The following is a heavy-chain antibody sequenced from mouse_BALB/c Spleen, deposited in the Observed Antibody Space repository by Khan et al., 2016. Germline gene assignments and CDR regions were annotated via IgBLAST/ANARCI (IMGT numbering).Heavy chain of an antibody. CDR2: ISYSGST. V-gene: IGHV3-2*02. J-gene: IGHJ4*01. D-gene: IGHD1-2*01. Sequence: EVQLQESGPGLVKPSQSLSLTCTVTGYSITSDYAWNWIRQSPGNKLEWMGYISYSGSTRYYPSLKSRISITRDTSTNQFFLQLNSVTTEDTATYYCARTPTAYYTMDYWGQGTSVTVSS. CDR1: GYSITSDYA. CDR3: ARTPTAYYTMDY.